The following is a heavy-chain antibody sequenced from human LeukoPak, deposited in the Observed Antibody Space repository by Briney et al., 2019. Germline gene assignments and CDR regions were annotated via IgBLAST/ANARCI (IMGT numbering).Heavy chain of an antibody. V-gene: IGHV3-23*01. Sequence: GGSLRLSCAASGFTFSTYAMTWVRQAPGKGLEWVSSISDSGGVTFYTDSVKGRFTFSRDNSKNTLYLQMNSLSAEDTAVYYCARLGVAAHVDYWGQGTLVTVSS. J-gene: IGHJ4*01. D-gene: IGHD2-21*01. CDR3: ARLGVAAHVDY. CDR1: GFTFSTYA. CDR2: ISDSGGVT.